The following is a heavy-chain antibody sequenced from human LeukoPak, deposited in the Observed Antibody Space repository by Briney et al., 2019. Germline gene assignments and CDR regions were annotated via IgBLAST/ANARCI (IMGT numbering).Heavy chain of an antibody. CDR3: AKVPNEVLMVYAMDY. V-gene: IGHV3-23*01. D-gene: IGHD2-8*01. CDR2: IIVIGGST. CDR1: GVTFSIYA. Sequence: GGSLRLSCAPPGVTFSIYAISCVPHAPEKGLEWVSAIIVIGGSTYSADSVKGRVTISRDNSKNTLYLKMNSLRDEDTAVYYCAKVPNEVLMVYAMDYGGQGTLVPVSS. J-gene: IGHJ4*02.